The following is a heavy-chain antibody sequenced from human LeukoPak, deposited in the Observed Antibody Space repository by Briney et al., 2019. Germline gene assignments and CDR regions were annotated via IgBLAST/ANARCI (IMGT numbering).Heavy chain of an antibody. J-gene: IGHJ4*02. CDR2: INHSGST. V-gene: IGHV4-34*01. D-gene: IGHD3-22*01. CDR1: GGSFSGYY. Sequence: PSETLSLTYAVYGGSFSGYYWSWIRQPPGKGLEWIGEINHSGSTNYNPSLKSRVTISVDTSKNQFSLKLSSVTAPDTAVYYCARGKRGKGLKTYYYDSSGYWPIDYWGQGTLVTVSS. CDR3: ARGKRGKGLKTYYYDSSGYWPIDY.